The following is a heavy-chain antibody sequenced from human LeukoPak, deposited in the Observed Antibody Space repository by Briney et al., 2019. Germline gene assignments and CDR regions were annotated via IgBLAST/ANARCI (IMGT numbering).Heavy chain of an antibody. CDR3: AKSSLTRPLLFDH. CDR2: IRGIGTHR. J-gene: IGHJ4*02. CDR1: GPTFSSYA. D-gene: IGHD1-14*01. Sequence: GRSMRPSSAVSGPTFSSYAMRCVRQAHGRGMDWDSGIRGIGTHRFYTNSVRRRFNISRDNSKNTLFLQMNTLGADDTAVYYCAKSSLTRPLLFDHWGRGTLVTVSS. V-gene: IGHV3-23*01.